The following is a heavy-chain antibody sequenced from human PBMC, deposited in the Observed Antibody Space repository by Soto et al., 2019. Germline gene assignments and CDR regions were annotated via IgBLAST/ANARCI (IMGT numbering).Heavy chain of an antibody. CDR2: INSGGGTR. V-gene: IGHV3-74*01. CDR3: ARWFTYGNFDYFDY. Sequence: PMRHSCAASGFTFSSYWMHWFSQATGKGLMWVSRINSGGGTRTYADSVKGRFTISRDNAKNTLYLQMNGLRAEDTAVYYCARWFTYGNFDYFDYWGQGTQVTVSS. CDR1: GFTFSSYW. J-gene: IGHJ4*02. D-gene: IGHD3-10*01.